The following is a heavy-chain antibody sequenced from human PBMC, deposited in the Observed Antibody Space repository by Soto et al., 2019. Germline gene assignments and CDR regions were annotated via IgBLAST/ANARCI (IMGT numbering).Heavy chain of an antibody. Sequence: EVQLVESGGGLVQPGGSLRLSCAASGFTFNTYNMNWVRQAPGKGLEWVSYITASSSTIYYADSVKGRFTISRDTAKNSLYLQMNSLRDEDTAVYYSAREQFARWKYGMDVWGQGTTVTVSS. J-gene: IGHJ6*02. V-gene: IGHV3-48*02. D-gene: IGHD1-1*01. CDR2: ITASSSTI. CDR3: AREQFARWKYGMDV. CDR1: GFTFNTYN.